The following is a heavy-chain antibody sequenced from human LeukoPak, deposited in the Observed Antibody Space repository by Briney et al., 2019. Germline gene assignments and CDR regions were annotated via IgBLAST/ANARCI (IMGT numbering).Heavy chain of an antibody. V-gene: IGHV1-2*02. CDR2: INPNSGGT. CDR3: ARGFLLYGAQFGVDY. D-gene: IGHD3-16*01. Sequence: ASVKVSCKASGYTFTGYYMHWVRQAPGQGLEWMGWINPNSGGTNYAQKFQGRVTMTRDTSISTAYMELSRLRSDDTAVYYCARGFLLYGAQFGVDYWGQGTLVTVSS. CDR1: GYTFTGYY. J-gene: IGHJ4*02.